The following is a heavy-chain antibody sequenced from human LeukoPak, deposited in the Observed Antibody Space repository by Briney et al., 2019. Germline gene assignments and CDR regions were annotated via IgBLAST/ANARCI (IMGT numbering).Heavy chain of an antibody. CDR2: ISYDGSNK. Sequence: GGSLRLSCAASGFTFSSYGMHWVRQAPGKGLEWVAVISYDGSNKYYADSVKGRFTISRDNSKNTLYLQMNSLRAEDTAVYYCAKGYCSGGSCYKWDYCYYYMDVWGKGTTVTVSS. D-gene: IGHD2-15*01. CDR3: AKGYCSGGSCYKWDYCYYYMDV. CDR1: GFTFSSYG. V-gene: IGHV3-30*18. J-gene: IGHJ6*03.